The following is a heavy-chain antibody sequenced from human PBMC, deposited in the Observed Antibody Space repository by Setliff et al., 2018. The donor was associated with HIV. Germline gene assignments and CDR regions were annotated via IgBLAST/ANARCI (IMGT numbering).Heavy chain of an antibody. Sequence: SETLSLTCTVSGGSIRTGDYYWNWMRQRPGKGLEWIGYIHYSGNTYSNPAPKSRVTISVDTSKNQFSLKLTSVTAADTAVYYCARTLRAAAMGYFDYWGQGTLVTVSS. CDR3: ARTLRAAAMGYFDY. V-gene: IGHV4-30-4*08. J-gene: IGHJ4*02. D-gene: IGHD5-18*01. CDR2: IHYSGNT. CDR1: GGSIRTGDYY.